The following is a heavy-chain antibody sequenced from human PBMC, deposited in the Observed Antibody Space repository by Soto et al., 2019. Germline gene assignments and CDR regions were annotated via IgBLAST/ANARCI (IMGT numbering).Heavy chain of an antibody. CDR1: GISFDDYA. CDR2: INWDSGDI. CDR3: AKDTAPGFYDANGHLDY. V-gene: IGHV3-9*01. J-gene: IGHJ4*02. D-gene: IGHD2-8*01. Sequence: VQLVESGGGLVQPGRSRRLSCVVSGISFDDYAMHWVRQVPGKGLEWVSGINWDSGDIGYADSVKGRFTISRDNAKNSLYLQINSRRTEDTALYYCAKDTAPGFYDANGHLDYWGQGTPVTVSS.